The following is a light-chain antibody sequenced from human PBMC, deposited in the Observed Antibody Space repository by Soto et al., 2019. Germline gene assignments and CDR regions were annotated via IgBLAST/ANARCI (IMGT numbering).Light chain of an antibody. CDR2: SIN. CDR1: TANIGSNT. J-gene: IGLJ2*01. CDR3: AAWDYSRNAVV. Sequence: QSVLTQPPSASGTPGQRVTISCSGSTANIGSNTVNWYQQCPGTAPKRLVYSINQRPSGVPDRFSGSKSGTSASLAISGLHSEAEADDVCAAWDYSRNAVVFGGGTKVTVL. V-gene: IGLV1-44*01.